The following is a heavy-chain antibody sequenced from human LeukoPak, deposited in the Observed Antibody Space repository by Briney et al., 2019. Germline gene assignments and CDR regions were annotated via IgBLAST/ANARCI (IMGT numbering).Heavy chain of an antibody. V-gene: IGHV1-2*06. CDR3: AIPYSSSWSPFDY. D-gene: IGHD6-13*01. J-gene: IGHJ4*02. CDR2: INPNSGGT. CDR1: GYTFTGYY. Sequence: ASVKISCKASGYTFTGYYMHWVRQAPGQGLEWMGRINPNSGGTNYAQKFQGRVTMTRDTSISTAYMELSRLRSDDTAVYYCAIPYSSSWSPFDYWGQGTLVTVSS.